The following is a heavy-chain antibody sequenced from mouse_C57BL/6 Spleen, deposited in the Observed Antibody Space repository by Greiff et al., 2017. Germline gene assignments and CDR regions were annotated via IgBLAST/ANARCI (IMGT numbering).Heavy chain of an antibody. Sequence: VQLQQSGPELVKPGASVKISCKASGYSFTGYYMNWVKQSPEKSLEWIGEINPSTGGTTYNQKLKAKATLTVDKSSSTAYMQLKSLTSEDSAVYYCARRYYYGSIYAMDYWGQGTSVTVSS. CDR3: ARRYYYGSIYAMDY. V-gene: IGHV1-42*01. D-gene: IGHD1-1*01. CDR1: GYSFTGYY. J-gene: IGHJ4*01. CDR2: INPSTGGT.